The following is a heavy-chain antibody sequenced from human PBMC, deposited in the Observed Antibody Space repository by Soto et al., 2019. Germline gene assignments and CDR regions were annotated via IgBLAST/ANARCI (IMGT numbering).Heavy chain of an antibody. CDR3: ARGRFGEPSHFDY. CDR1: GYTFTSYG. Sequence: QVQLVQSGAEVKKPGASVKVSCKASGYTFTSYGISWLRQAPGQGRAWMGWISAYNGNTNYEQKLQGRVTMTPDTPTSTSYMELRSLRSADTAVYYCARGRFGEPSHFDYWGQGTLVTVSS. J-gene: IGHJ4*02. D-gene: IGHD3-10*01. V-gene: IGHV1-18*01. CDR2: ISAYNGNT.